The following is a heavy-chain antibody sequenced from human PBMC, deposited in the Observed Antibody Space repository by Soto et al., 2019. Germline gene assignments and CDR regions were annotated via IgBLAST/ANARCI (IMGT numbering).Heavy chain of an antibody. D-gene: IGHD2-15*01. J-gene: IGHJ4*02. V-gene: IGHV1-18*01. CDR1: GYTFTSYG. Sequence: QVQLVQSGAEVTKPGASVKVSCKASGYTFTSYGISWVRQAPGQGLEWMGWISAYNGNTNYAQKLQGRVTMTTDTSKTTAYMELRGLRSDDTGVYYCARDAGVSEVVYCWGQGTLVTVSS. CDR2: ISAYNGNT. CDR3: ARDAGVSEVVYC.